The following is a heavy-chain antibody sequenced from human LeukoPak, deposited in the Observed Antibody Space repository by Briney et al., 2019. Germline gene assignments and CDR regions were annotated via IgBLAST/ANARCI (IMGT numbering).Heavy chain of an antibody. Sequence: ASVKVSCKVSGYTLTELSMHWVRQAPGKALEWMGGFDPEDGETIYAQKFKGRVTMTEDTSTDTAYMELSGLRSEDTAVYYCATDDDSSGYYSGAFDIWGQGTMVTVSS. J-gene: IGHJ3*02. CDR2: FDPEDGET. V-gene: IGHV1-24*01. CDR1: GYTLTELS. D-gene: IGHD3-22*01. CDR3: ATDDDSSGYYSGAFDI.